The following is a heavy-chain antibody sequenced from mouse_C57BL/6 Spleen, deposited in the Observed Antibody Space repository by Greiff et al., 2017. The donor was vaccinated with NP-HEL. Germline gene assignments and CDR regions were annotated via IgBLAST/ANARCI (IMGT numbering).Heavy chain of an antibody. J-gene: IGHJ3*01. Sequence: VQLQQSGAELVRPGASVTLSCKASGYTFTDYEMHWVKQTPVHGLEWIGAIDPETGGTAYNQKFKGKAILTADKSSSTAYMELRSLTSEDSAVYYCTRLHSRAYWGQGTLVTVSA. CDR2: IDPETGGT. V-gene: IGHV1-15*01. CDR1: GYTFTDYE. CDR3: TRLHSRAY. D-gene: IGHD6-1*01.